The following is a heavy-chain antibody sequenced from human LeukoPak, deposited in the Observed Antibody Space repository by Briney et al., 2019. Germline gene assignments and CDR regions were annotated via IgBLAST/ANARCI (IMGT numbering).Heavy chain of an antibody. CDR3: ARDEIVVVITFSAFDI. V-gene: IGHV3-30*03. D-gene: IGHD3-22*01. J-gene: IGHJ3*02. Sequence: PGGSLRLSCAASGFTFSSYGMHWVRQAPGKGLEWVAVISYDGSNKYYADSVKGRFTIPRDNSKNTLYLQMNSLRAEDTAVYYCARDEIVVVITFSAFDIWGQGTMVTVSS. CDR2: ISYDGSNK. CDR1: GFTFSSYG.